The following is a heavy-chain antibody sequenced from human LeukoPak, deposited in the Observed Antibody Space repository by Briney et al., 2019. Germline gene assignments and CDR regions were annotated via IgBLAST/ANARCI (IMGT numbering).Heavy chain of an antibody. Sequence: GGSLRLSCAASGFTFSSYWMHWARQGPGKELVWVSSIKSDGSITNYADSVKGRFTISRDNAKNTLYLQMNSLRAEDTAVYFCARAINGDHDFWGQGTLVTVSS. CDR2: IKSDGSIT. CDR1: GFTFSSYW. CDR3: ARAINGDHDF. V-gene: IGHV3-74*01. D-gene: IGHD3-10*01. J-gene: IGHJ4*02.